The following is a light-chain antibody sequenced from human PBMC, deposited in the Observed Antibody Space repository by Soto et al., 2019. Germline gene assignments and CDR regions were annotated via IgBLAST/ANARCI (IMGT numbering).Light chain of an antibody. CDR1: QSVSSY. CDR2: DAS. V-gene: IGKV3-11*01. Sequence: EIVLTQSPVTLSLSPGERATLSCRASQSVSSYLAWYQQKPGQAPRLLIYDASNRATGIPARFSGSGSGTDFTLTISSLEPADFAVYYCQQRSNWPWTFGQGTKVEIK. J-gene: IGKJ1*01. CDR3: QQRSNWPWT.